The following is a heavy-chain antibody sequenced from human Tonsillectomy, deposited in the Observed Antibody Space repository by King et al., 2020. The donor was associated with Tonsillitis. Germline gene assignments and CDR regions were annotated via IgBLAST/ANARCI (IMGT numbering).Heavy chain of an antibody. V-gene: IGHV1-69*06. CDR3: ANRLAGHPHLRTTACLPSFDS. Sequence: VQLVESGAEVQKPGSSVKVSCRASGGTFSSYPISWVRQAPGQGLEWMGGIIPIFGTTNYAQKFKDRVTITADISSTTTYMELSGLTSEDTAVYFCANRLAGHPHLRTTACLPSFDSSVRGTLVPVSS. J-gene: IGHJ4*01. CDR2: IIPIFGTT. D-gene: IGHD2/OR15-2a*01. CDR1: GGTFSSYP.